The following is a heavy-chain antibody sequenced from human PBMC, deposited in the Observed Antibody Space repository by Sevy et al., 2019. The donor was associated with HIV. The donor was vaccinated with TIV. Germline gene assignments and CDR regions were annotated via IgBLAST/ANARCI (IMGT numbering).Heavy chain of an antibody. CDR2: VNGGGHST. CDR1: GFTFSTYA. J-gene: IGHJ4*02. CDR3: AKEPYYDAYCYYDF. D-gene: IGHD3-16*01. V-gene: IGHV3-23*01. Sequence: GGSLRLSCAASGFTFSTYAMSWVRQAPGKGLEWVSAVNGGGHSTYYADSVKGRFTISRDNSKNTLSLQMNSLRAEDTAVYYCAKEPYYDAYCYYDFWGQGTLVTVSS.